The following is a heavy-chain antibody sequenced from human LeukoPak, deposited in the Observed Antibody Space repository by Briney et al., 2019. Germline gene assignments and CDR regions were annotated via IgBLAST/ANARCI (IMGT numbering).Heavy chain of an antibody. V-gene: IGHV3-7*01. CDR3: ARDQMYGDIDY. D-gene: IGHD4-17*01. J-gene: IGHJ4*02. CDR2: IKQDGSEK. Sequence: GGSLRLSCAASGFTFSRYWMSWVRQAPGKGLEWVANIKQDGSEKYYVDSVKGRFTISRDNAKNSLYLQMNSLRAEDTAVYYCARDQMYGDIDYWGQGTLVTVSS. CDR1: GFTFSRYW.